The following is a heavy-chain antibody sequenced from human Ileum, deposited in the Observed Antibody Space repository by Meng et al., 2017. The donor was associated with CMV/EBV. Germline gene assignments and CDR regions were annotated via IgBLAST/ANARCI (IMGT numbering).Heavy chain of an antibody. CDR2: INHSGST. V-gene: IGHV4-34*01. D-gene: IGHD3-3*01. Sequence: SETLSLTCAVYGGSFSGYYWSWIRQPPGKGLEWIGEINHSGSTNYNPPLKSRVTISVDTSKNQFSLKLSSVTAADTAVYYCAIGVSGYFDYWGQGTLVTVSS. CDR3: AIGVSGYFDY. J-gene: IGHJ4*02. CDR1: GGSFSGYY.